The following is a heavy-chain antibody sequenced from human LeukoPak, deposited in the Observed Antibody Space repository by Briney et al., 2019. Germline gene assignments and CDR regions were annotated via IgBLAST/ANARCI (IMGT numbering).Heavy chain of an antibody. Sequence: GGSLRLSCAASGFTFSDYYMSWIRQAPGKGLEWLSYISSSGTTIYYADSVKGRFTISRDNAKNSLYVQMNSLRAEDTAVYYCAREAIYYDTSGASDAFDIWGQGTMVTVSS. CDR2: ISSSGTTI. D-gene: IGHD3-22*01. CDR1: GFTFSDYY. V-gene: IGHV3-11*04. J-gene: IGHJ3*02. CDR3: AREAIYYDTSGASDAFDI.